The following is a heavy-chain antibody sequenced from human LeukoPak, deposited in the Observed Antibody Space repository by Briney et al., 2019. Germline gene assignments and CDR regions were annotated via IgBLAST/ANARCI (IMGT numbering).Heavy chain of an antibody. V-gene: IGHV3-23*01. CDR1: GFAFSNHA. J-gene: IGHJ4*02. CDR2: ISISGGTT. Sequence: GGSLRLSCTASGFAFSNHAMSWVRQAPGRGLEWVSSISISGGTTYYADSVKGRFTISRENSKSTLYLQMNSLRADDTAVYYCANEIRPNDYWGQGTLVTVSS. CDR3: ANEIRPNDY. D-gene: IGHD4-17*01.